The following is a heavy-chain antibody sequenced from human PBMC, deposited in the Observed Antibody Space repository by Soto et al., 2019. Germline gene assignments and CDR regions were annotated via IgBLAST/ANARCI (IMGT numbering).Heavy chain of an antibody. D-gene: IGHD6-6*01. CDR2: ISGSDDST. V-gene: IGHV3-23*01. CDR1: GFTFSSYA. J-gene: IGHJ4*02. Sequence: EVQLLESGGGLVQPGESLRLSCAASGFTFSSYAMSWVRQAPGKGLEWVSVISGSDDSTYYAASVKGRFTISRDNSNNTLYLKMNSLRAEDTAVYCCAKRSSSSAFDYWGQGTLVTVSS. CDR3: AKRSSSSAFDY.